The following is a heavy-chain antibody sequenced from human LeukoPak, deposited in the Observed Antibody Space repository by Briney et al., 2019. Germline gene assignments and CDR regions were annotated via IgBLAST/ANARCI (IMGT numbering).Heavy chain of an antibody. CDR1: GGSISSGGYY. D-gene: IGHD3-16*01. CDR3: TRGAGWLIDY. Sequence: SETLSLTCTVSGGSISSGGYYWSWIRQPPGKGLEWIGYIYHSGSTYYNPSLKSRVTISVDRSKNQFSLKLNSMTTADTAVYYCTRGAGWLIDYWGQGILVTVSS. J-gene: IGHJ4*02. CDR2: IYHSGST. V-gene: IGHV4-30-2*01.